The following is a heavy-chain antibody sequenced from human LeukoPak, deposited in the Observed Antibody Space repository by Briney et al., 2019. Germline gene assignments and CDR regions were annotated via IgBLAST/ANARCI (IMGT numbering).Heavy chain of an antibody. CDR1: GFTVSSNY. V-gene: IGHV3-53*01. J-gene: IGHJ3*02. Sequence: PGGSLRLSCAASGFTVSSNYMSWVRQAPGKGLEWVSVIYSGGSTYYADSVKGRFTISRDNAKNSLYLQMNSLRAEDTAVYYCARDSASGDTGPNDAFDIWGQGTMVTVSS. CDR3: ARDSASGDTGPNDAFDI. CDR2: IYSGGST. D-gene: IGHD5-18*01.